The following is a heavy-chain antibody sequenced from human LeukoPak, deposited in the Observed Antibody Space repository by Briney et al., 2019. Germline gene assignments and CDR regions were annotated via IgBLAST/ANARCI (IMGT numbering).Heavy chain of an antibody. CDR1: GGSISSGDYY. CDR3: ARGGVINLLYYYYGLDV. D-gene: IGHD3-10*01. CDR2: IYYSGST. J-gene: IGHJ6*04. V-gene: IGHV4-30-4*01. Sequence: SQTLSLTCTVSGGSISSGDYYWSWIRQPPGKGLEWIGYIYYSGSTYYNPSLKSRVTISVDTSKNQFSLKLSSVTAADTAVYYCARGGVINLLYYYYGLDVRGKGTTVTVSS.